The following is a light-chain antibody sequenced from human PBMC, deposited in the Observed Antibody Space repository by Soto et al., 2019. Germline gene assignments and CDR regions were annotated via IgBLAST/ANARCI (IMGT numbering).Light chain of an antibody. CDR3: QHFNSYPWT. CDR1: QSISSW. CDR2: TAS. J-gene: IGKJ1*01. V-gene: IGKV1-5*03. Sequence: DIQMTQSPATLSASVGDRFTITCRASQSISSWLDWYQQKPGKAPKLLINTASSLESGLPSRFSGSGSGTEFTLTISRLQPDDFATYYCQHFNSYPWTFGQGTKVDI.